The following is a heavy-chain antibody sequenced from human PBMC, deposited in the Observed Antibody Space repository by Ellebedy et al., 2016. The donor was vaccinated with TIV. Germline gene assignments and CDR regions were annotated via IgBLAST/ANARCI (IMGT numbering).Heavy chain of an antibody. V-gene: IGHV3-7*03. CDR1: GFPFSNYW. CDR3: ARDGAYGDFSPGQYGMDV. D-gene: IGHD4-17*01. Sequence: GESLKISCAVSGFPFSNYWMSWVRQAPGKGLEWVANIYQDGSKKYYADSVKGRFTISRDNAKNSLYLQMNSLSVEDTALYFCARDGAYGDFSPGQYGMDVWGQGTTVTVS. CDR2: IYQDGSKK. J-gene: IGHJ6*02.